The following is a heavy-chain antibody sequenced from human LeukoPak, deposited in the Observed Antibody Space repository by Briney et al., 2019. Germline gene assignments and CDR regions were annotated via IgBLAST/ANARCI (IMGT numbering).Heavy chain of an antibody. D-gene: IGHD2-21*01. CDR2: IYHSGST. J-gene: IGHJ6*03. Sequence: SETLSLTCTASGYSISSGYYWGWSRQPPGKWLGWIGSIYHSGSTYYNPSLKSRVTISVDTSKNQFSLKLSSVTAADTAVYYCARHIGRGLYYYYMDVWGKGTTVTISS. V-gene: IGHV4-38-2*02. CDR1: GYSISSGYY. CDR3: ARHIGRGLYYYYMDV.